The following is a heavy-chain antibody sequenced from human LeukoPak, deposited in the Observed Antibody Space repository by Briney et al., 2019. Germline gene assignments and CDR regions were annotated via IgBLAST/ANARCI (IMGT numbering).Heavy chain of an antibody. CDR2: IYYTGGT. CDR1: DGSIGSSSYY. J-gene: IGHJ4*02. Sequence: SETLSLTCTVSDGSIGSSSYYWGWIRQPPGKGLEWIGSIYYTGGTYYNPSLKSRATISVDTSKNHFSLKLSSVTAADTAVYYCAREDSSAYYYPHWGQGTLVTVSS. V-gene: IGHV4-39*07. CDR3: AREDSSAYYYPH. D-gene: IGHD3-22*01.